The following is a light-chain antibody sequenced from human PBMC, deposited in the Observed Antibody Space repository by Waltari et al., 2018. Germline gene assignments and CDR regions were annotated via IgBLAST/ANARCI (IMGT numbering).Light chain of an antibody. CDR1: QSIGDN. J-gene: IGKJ2*01. CDR3: QQCNDWPPYT. CDR2: SAS. V-gene: IGKV3-15*01. Sequence: EIVVTQSPATLSVSPGERATPYCRASQSIGDNLAWYQQKPVQPPRLLIYSASRRLPGVPDRFSGSGSGTDFTLTISSLQSEDFAVYYCQQCNDWPPYTFGRGTKLEI.